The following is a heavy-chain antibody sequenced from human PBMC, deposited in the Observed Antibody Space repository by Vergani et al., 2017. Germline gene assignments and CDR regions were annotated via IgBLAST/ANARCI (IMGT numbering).Heavy chain of an antibody. Sequence: VELLESGGGLAQPGGSLRVSCSASGFRVTTYYMSWVRQAPGKGLEWVSVIKSDGRTSYAESVRGRFTISRDTSRNAVYLQMNILRVEDTGVYYCTRSECSGTTCYCNYFDLWGHGILVTVSS. CDR3: TRSECSGTTCYCNYFDL. CDR1: GFRVTTYY. V-gene: IGHV3-66*02. D-gene: IGHD2-15*01. J-gene: IGHJ4*01. CDR2: IKSDGRT.